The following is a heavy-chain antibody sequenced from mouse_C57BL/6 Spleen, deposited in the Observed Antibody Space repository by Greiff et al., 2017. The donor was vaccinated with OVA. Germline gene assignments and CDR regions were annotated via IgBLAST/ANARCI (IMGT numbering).Heavy chain of an antibody. V-gene: IGHV2-9-1*01. J-gene: IGHJ4*01. D-gene: IGHD2-5*01. Sequence: QVQLKESGPGLVAPSQSLSITCTVSGFSLTSYAISWVRQPPGKGLEWLGVIWTGGGTNYNSAPKSRLGIRKDNSKSQVFLKMISLQTDDTARYYCARIAYYSNYDDAVDYWGQGTSVTVSS. CDR1: GFSLTSYA. CDR3: ARIAYYSNYDDAVDY. CDR2: IWTGGGT.